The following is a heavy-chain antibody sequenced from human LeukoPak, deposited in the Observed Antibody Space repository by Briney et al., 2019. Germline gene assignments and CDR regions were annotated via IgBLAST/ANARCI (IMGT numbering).Heavy chain of an antibody. Sequence: WASVKVSCKASGGTFGSYAISWVRQAPGQGLEWMGGITPMFGTANYAQKFQGRVTITADESTSTAYMELSSLRSEDTAVYYCAREWGHDTSGYFFGYWGQGTLVTVSS. D-gene: IGHD3-22*01. CDR3: AREWGHDTSGYFFGY. V-gene: IGHV1-69*13. J-gene: IGHJ4*02. CDR2: ITPMFGTA. CDR1: GGTFGSYA.